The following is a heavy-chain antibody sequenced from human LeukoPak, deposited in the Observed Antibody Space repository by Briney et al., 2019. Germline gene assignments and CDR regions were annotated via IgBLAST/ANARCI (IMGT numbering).Heavy chain of an antibody. V-gene: IGHV3-23*01. D-gene: IGHD3/OR15-3a*01. CDR3: VPLGGLGYYQYGMDV. CDR1: GXTXSTYA. J-gene: IGHJ6*02. Sequence: SLRLSCVXSGXTXSTYAMSWVRQAPGKGLEWVSGIGGSGGDTFYADSVRGRFTVSRDNSKNTLFLQIDSLRTEDTAVYYCVPLGGLGYYQYGMDVWGRGTTVTVSS. CDR2: IGGSGGDT.